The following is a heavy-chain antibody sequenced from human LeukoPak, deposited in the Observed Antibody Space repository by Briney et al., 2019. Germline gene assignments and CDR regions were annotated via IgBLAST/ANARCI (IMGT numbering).Heavy chain of an antibody. V-gene: IGHV1-2*02. CDR1: GYTFTGYY. J-gene: IGHJ4*02. D-gene: IGHD6-13*01. Sequence: ASVKVSCKASGYTFTGYYMHWVRQAPGQGLEWMGWVNPNDGGTNYAQKFQGRVTMTRDTSINTGYMELSRLRSDDTAVYYCATAPRYSSSRPPFDYWGQGTLVTVSS. CDR3: ATAPRYSSSRPPFDY. CDR2: VNPNDGGT.